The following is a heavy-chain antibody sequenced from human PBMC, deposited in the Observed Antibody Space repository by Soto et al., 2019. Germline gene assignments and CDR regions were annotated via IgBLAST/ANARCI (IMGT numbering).Heavy chain of an antibody. CDR2: IYYSGST. J-gene: IGHJ6*02. V-gene: IGHV4-30-4*02. CDR3: ARQVYGAEYYYGMDV. D-gene: IGHD4-17*01. Sequence: SETLSLTCTVSGGSISSGDYYWSWIRQPPGKGLEWIGYIYYSGSTYYNPSLKSRVTISVDTSKKQFSLNLRSVTAADTAVYYCARQVYGAEYYYGMDVWGRGTTVTVSS. CDR1: GGSISSGDYY.